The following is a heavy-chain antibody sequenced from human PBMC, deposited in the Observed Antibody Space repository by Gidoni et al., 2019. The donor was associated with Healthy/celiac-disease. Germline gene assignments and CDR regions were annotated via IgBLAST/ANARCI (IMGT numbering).Heavy chain of an antibody. V-gene: IGHV4-59*01. J-gene: IGHJ6*02. CDR3: ARGSSSWYVYYYYGMDV. D-gene: IGHD6-13*01. CDR2: IYYSGST. Sequence: QVQLQASGPGLVKPSETLSLTCTVSGGSISSYYWSWIRQPQGKGLEWIGYIYYSGSTNYNPSLKSRVTISVDTSKTQFSLKLSSVTAADTAVYYCARGSSSWYVYYYYGMDVWGQGTTVTVSS. CDR1: GGSISSYY.